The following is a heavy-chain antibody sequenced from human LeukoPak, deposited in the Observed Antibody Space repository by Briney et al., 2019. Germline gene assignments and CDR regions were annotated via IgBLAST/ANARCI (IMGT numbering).Heavy chain of an antibody. D-gene: IGHD3-16*01. V-gene: IGHV1-69*13. CDR3: ARETSQKGAHYMDV. CDR1: GGTFNSYA. Sequence: ASVKVSCKASGGTFNSYAINWVRQTPGQGLEWMGGIIPIFGTPNYAQNFQGRVTITADESTSTAYMELSSLRSEDTAVYYCARETSQKGAHYMDVWGKGTTVTISS. CDR2: IIPIFGTP. J-gene: IGHJ6*03.